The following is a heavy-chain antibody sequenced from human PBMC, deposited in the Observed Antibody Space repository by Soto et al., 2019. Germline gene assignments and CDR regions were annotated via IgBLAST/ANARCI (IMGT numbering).Heavy chain of an antibody. D-gene: IGHD3-16*02. CDR2: IIPIFGTA. CDR3: ATAFGGSYRPLFDY. CDR1: GGTFSSYA. J-gene: IGHJ4*02. V-gene: IGHV1-69*13. Sequence: ASVKFSCKASGGTFSSYAISWVRQAPGQGLECMGGIIPIFGTANYAQKFQGRVTITAXXXXSXXXMXLXXLRXEXTAVYYCATAFGGSYRPLFDYWGQGTLVTVSS.